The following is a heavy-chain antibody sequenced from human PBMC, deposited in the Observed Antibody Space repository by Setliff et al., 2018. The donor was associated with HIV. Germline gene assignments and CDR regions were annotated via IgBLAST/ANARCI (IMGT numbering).Heavy chain of an antibody. V-gene: IGHV5-51*01. J-gene: IGHJ6*03. CDR1: GYSFTSYW. CDR2: IYPGYSDT. CDR3: ARAKVIATRSYMRYYYYVDV. D-gene: IGHD2-15*01. Sequence: GESLKISCKGSGYSFTSYWIGWVRQMPGKGLEWMGIIYPGYSDTRYSPSFQGQVTISVDKSISAAYLQWSSLKASDTAMYYCARAKVIATRSYMRYYYYVDVWGNGTTVTV.